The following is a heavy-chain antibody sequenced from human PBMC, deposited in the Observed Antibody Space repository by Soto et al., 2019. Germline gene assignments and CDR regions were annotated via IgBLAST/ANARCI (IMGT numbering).Heavy chain of an antibody. Sequence: QVQLVESGGGVVQPGRSLRLSCVASGFTFSSYGMHWVRQAPGKGLEWMAVIWYDGSNKYYADSVKGRFTISRDNSKNMLYLQMNSLRAEDTAVYYCARPHYYDSSGYYWDYWGQGTLVTVSS. V-gene: IGHV3-33*01. CDR3: ARPHYYDSSGYYWDY. CDR1: GFTFSSYG. D-gene: IGHD3-22*01. J-gene: IGHJ4*02. CDR2: IWYDGSNK.